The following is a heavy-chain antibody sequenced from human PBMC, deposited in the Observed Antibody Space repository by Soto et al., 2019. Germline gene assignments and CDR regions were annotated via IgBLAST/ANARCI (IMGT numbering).Heavy chain of an antibody. CDR1: GGSISSYY. V-gene: IGHV4-4*07. D-gene: IGHD5-12*01. CDR3: AREEATSYYYYYYGMDA. Sequence: PSETLSLTCTVSGGSISSYYWSWIRQPAGKGLEWIGRIYTSGSTNYNPSLKSRVTMSVDTSKNQFSLKLSSVTAADTAVYYCAREEATSYYYYYYGMDAWGQGTTVTVSS. J-gene: IGHJ6*02. CDR2: IYTSGST.